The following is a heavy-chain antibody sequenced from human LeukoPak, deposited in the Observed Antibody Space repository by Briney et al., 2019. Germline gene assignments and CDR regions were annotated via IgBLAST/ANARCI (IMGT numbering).Heavy chain of an antibody. J-gene: IGHJ4*02. D-gene: IGHD1-26*01. Sequence: ASVKVSCKASGGTFSSYAISWVRQAPGQGLEWMGGIIPIFGTANYAQKFQGRVTITTDESTSTAYMELSSLRSEDTAVYYCARDGWLVGATGPRPGNYFDYWGQGTLVTVSS. V-gene: IGHV1-69*05. CDR3: ARDGWLVGATGPRPGNYFDY. CDR1: GGTFSSYA. CDR2: IIPIFGTA.